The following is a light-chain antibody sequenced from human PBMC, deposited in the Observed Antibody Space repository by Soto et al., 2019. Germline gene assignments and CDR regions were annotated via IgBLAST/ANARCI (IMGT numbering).Light chain of an antibody. CDR3: MSFTSSNTYV. CDR2: DVA. Sequence: QSALTQPASVSGSPGQSITISCTGTSSDVGAYNFVSWYQHHPDKAPKVVIYDVANRPSGVSYRFSASKSGNTASLTISGLQADDEADYYCMSFTSSNTYVFGTGSKLTVL. J-gene: IGLJ1*01. CDR1: SSDVGAYNF. V-gene: IGLV2-14*03.